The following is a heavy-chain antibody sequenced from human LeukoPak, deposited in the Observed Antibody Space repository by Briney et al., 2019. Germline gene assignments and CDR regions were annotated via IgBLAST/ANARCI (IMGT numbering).Heavy chain of an antibody. J-gene: IGHJ4*02. CDR3: ARLLYGDYSLDY. V-gene: IGHV4-59*08. D-gene: IGHD4-17*01. CDR1: GGSISSYY. Sequence: SETLSLTCTVSGGSISSYYWSWIRQPAGKGLEWIAYIYYSGSTSYNPSLKSRVTISVDTSENQFSLKLTSVTAADTAVYYCARLLYGDYSLDYWGQGTLVTVSS. CDR2: IYYSGST.